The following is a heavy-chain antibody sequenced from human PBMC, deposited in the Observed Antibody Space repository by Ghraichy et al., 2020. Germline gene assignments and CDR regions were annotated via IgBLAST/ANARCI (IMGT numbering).Heavy chain of an antibody. Sequence: GGSLRLSCAASQFFVGDNYMTWVRQAAGKGLEWVSHLYADGTTAYADSVRGRFTISRDNSKNTLFLHMNSLRVEDTALYYCAGKQTGLDYWGQGILVTVSS. CDR1: QFFVGDNY. CDR2: LYADGTT. CDR3: AGKQTGLDY. V-gene: IGHV3-53*01. J-gene: IGHJ4*02.